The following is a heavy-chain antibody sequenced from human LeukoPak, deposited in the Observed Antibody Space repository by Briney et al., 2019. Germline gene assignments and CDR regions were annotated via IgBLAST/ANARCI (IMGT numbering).Heavy chain of an antibody. Sequence: GGSLRLSCAASGFTFSNAWMTWVRQAPGKGLEWVGRIKSKTDGGTTDYAAPVKGRFTISRDDSKNTLYLQMNSLKTEDTAVYYCTTDLVYGDPVDYWGQGTLVTVSS. CDR1: GFTFSNAW. J-gene: IGHJ4*02. CDR2: IKSKTDGGTT. CDR3: TTDLVYGDPVDY. V-gene: IGHV3-15*01. D-gene: IGHD4-17*01.